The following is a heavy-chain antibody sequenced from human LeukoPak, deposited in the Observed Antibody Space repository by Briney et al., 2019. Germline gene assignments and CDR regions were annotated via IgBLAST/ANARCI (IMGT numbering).Heavy chain of an antibody. CDR1: GSTFGSSG. D-gene: IGHD4-17*01. CDR3: AKDYWGDYGDYVFDY. Sequence: PGPSLSPSCAAAGSTFGSSGTRSARHQPGSWTGWVAFIWYDGSNKYYAHSVKGGFTISRDNTKNPLHLQMTSLRAEDTVEYCCAKDYWGDYGDYVFDYWGQGTLVTVSS. CDR2: IWYDGSNK. V-gene: IGHV3-33*06. J-gene: IGHJ4*02.